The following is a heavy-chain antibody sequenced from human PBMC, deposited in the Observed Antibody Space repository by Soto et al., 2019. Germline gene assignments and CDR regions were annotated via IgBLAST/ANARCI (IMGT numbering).Heavy chain of an antibody. V-gene: IGHV4-4*02. CDR1: GGSISSSNW. J-gene: IGHJ6*02. D-gene: IGHD6-19*01. CDR2: IYHSGST. CDR3: ASSAVAGGGPGMDV. Sequence: XETLSLTCAVSGGSISSSNWWSWVRQPPGKGLEWIGEIYHSGSTNYNPSLKSRVTISVDKSKNQFSLKLSSVTAADTAVYYCASSAVAGGGPGMDVWGQGTTVTVSS.